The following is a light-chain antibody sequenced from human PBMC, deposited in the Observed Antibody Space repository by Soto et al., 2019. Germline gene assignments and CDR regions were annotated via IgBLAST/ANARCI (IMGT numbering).Light chain of an antibody. V-gene: IGLV1-44*01. Sequence: QSVLTQPPSVSGTPGQRVTISCSGGSSNIGTYTVNWYQQLPETAPKLLLYTDYQRPSGVPDRFSGSKSGTSASLAISGLQSEDEADYYWASWDDSMNGGVFGGGTKLTVL. CDR1: SSNIGTYT. CDR2: TDY. J-gene: IGLJ3*02. CDR3: ASWDDSMNGGV.